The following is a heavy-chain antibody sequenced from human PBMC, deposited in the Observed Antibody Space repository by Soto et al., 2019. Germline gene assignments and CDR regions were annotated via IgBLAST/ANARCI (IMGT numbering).Heavy chain of an antibody. Sequence: SVEVSFKAASGTFISYAISWVRQAPGQGLEWMGGIIPIFGTANYAQNFQGRVTITADESTSTAYMELSSLRSEDTAVYYCARTYCSSNSCSWWYYGIDVWGQGTTVPVSS. CDR2: IIPIFGTA. J-gene: IGHJ6*02. CDR1: SGTFISYA. D-gene: IGHD2-2*01. V-gene: IGHV1-69*13. CDR3: ARTYCSSNSCSWWYYGIDV.